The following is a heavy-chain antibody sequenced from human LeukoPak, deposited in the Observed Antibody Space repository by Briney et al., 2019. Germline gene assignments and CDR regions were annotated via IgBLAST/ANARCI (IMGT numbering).Heavy chain of an antibody. Sequence: ASVKVSCKASGYTFTGYYMHWVRQAPGQGLEWMGWINPNSGGTNYAQKFQGRVTMTRDTSISTAYMELSRLRSDDTAVYYCARDSFYYYDSSGSVDYWGQGTLVTVSS. CDR2: INPNSGGT. CDR1: GYTFTGYY. J-gene: IGHJ4*02. CDR3: ARDSFYYYDSSGSVDY. V-gene: IGHV1-2*02. D-gene: IGHD3-22*01.